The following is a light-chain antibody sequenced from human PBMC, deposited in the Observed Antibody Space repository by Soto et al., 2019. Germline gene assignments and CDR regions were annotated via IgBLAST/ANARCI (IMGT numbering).Light chain of an antibody. CDR3: QQRSNT. J-gene: IGKJ3*01. V-gene: IGKV4-1*01. CDR2: WAS. Sequence: DIVMTQSPDSLALSLGDRATINCKSSQTVLYRANDQNYLAWYQQKPGQPPKLLIYWASTRESGVPDRFSGSGSGTDFTLTISSLEPEDFAVYYCQQRSNTFGPGTKVDIK. CDR1: QTVLYRANDQNY.